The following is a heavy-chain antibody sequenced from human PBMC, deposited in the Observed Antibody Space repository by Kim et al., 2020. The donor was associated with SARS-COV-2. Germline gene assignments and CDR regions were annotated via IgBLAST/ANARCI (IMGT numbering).Heavy chain of an antibody. V-gene: IGHV4-34*01. J-gene: IGHJ6*02. CDR1: VGSFSGYD. D-gene: IGHD3-3*01. CDR3: ARGRAGVVPSPIMGLGPYYDYYALDV. Sequence: SETLSLTCAVYVGSFSGYDWTWIRQSPGKGLEWIGDINHNGATNYNPSLKSRVAISVDTSKNQFSLKVKSVTAADTAVYFCARGRAGVVPSPIMGLGPYYDYYALDVWGQGTPVRVSS. CDR2: INHNGAT.